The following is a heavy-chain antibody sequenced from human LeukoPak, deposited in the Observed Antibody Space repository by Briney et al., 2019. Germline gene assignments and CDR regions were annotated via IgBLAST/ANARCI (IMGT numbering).Heavy chain of an antibody. CDR3: ARDGTKGSMDV. D-gene: IGHD1-26*01. Sequence: GGSLRLSCAASGFTFSSYSMNWVRQAPGKGLEWISYISRSSGTIYFADSLEGRFTISRDNAKNSLYLQMNSLRAEDTAVYYCARDGTKGSMDVWGRGTTVTVSS. CDR1: GFTFSSYS. V-gene: IGHV3-48*04. J-gene: IGHJ6*02. CDR2: ISRSSGTI.